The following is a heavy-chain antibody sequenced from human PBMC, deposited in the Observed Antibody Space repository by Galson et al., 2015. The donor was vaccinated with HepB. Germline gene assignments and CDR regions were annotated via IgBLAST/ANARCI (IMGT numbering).Heavy chain of an antibody. Sequence: SLRLSCAASGFTFSSYAMSWVRQAPGKGLEWVSAISGSGGSTYYADSVKGRFTISRDNSKNTLYLQMNSLRAEDTAVYYCAKDLLSRVTKGTCFDYWGQGTLVTVSS. CDR2: ISGSGGST. J-gene: IGHJ4*02. CDR1: GFTFSSYA. V-gene: IGHV3-23*01. CDR3: AKDLLSRVTKGTCFDY. D-gene: IGHD4-17*01.